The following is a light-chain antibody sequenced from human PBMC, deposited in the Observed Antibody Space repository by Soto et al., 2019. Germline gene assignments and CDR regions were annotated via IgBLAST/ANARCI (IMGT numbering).Light chain of an antibody. CDR1: QSVASN. V-gene: IGKV3-15*01. CDR2: GAS. CDR3: QQYHNWPPQYT. Sequence: IVMTQSPASLSVSPGDGATLSCRASQSVASNVAWYQQKPGQGPRLLIHGASTRAAGVPARFSGSGSGTDLNLTISSLQSEDFAVYYCQQYHNWPPQYTFGQGTKLQIK. J-gene: IGKJ2*01.